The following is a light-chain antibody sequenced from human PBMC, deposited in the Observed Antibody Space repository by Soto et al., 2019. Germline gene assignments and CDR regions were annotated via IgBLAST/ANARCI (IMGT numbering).Light chain of an antibody. Sequence: QSIGTQQGSLCGHTCHAIVTHCPKSSSDIGSYNLVSWYQQSPGKAPKVMIFEGTKRPSGVSDRFSGSKSGNTASLTISGRQTEDEAAYYCCSYAGSRTDPFGTGTK. V-gene: IGLV2-23*01. CDR3: CSYAGSRTDP. J-gene: IGLJ6*01. CDR1: SSDIGSYNL. CDR2: EGT.